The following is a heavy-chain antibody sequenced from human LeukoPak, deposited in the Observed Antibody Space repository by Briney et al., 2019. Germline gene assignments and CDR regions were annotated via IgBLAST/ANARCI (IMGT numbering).Heavy chain of an antibody. CDR2: ISSSSSYI. V-gene: IGHV3-21*01. CDR1: GFTFSSYS. D-gene: IGHD4-17*01. Sequence: GGSLRLSCAASGFTFSSYSMNWVRQAPGKGLEWVSSISSSSSYIYYADSVKGRFTISRDNAKNSLYLQMNSLRAEDTAVCYCARDGSVTTGVGYFDYWGQGTLVTVSS. CDR3: ARDGSVTTGVGYFDY. J-gene: IGHJ4*02.